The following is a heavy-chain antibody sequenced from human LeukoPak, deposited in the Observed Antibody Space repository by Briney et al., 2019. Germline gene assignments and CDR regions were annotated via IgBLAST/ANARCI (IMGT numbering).Heavy chain of an antibody. CDR3: ARTGSTVTMLYPFDH. CDR1: DDSVSSSRYY. Sequence: SETLSLTCTVSDDSVSSSRYYWTWIRQPPGKGLEWIGYIYHGSATYNPSLESRVTLSMDTSKNQYSLKMTSVTAADTAVYYCARTGSTVTMLYPFDHWGQGTLVTVSS. D-gene: IGHD4-17*01. V-gene: IGHV4-61*01. CDR2: IYHGSA. J-gene: IGHJ4*02.